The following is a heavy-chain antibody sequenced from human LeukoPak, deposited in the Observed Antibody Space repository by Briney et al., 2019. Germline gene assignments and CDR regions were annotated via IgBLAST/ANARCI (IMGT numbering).Heavy chain of an antibody. CDR3: ARVLTADYYGMDV. CDR1: GGSISSGDYY. V-gene: IGHV4-30-4*01. Sequence: PSETLSLTCTVSGGSISSGDYYWSWIRQPPGKGLEWIGYIYYSGSTYYNPSLKSRVTISVDTSKNQFSLKLSSVTAAGTAVYYCARVLTADYYGMDVWGQGTTVTVSS. CDR2: IYYSGST. D-gene: IGHD2-2*01. J-gene: IGHJ6*02.